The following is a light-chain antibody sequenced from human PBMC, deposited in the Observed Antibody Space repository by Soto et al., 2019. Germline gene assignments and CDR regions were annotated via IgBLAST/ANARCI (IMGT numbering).Light chain of an antibody. CDR3: HQRQSWPRT. Sequence: EIVLTQSPATLSAFPGDRVTLSCRASQALNTRLAWYQHKPGQAPRLLIYLTSNRAAGVPSRFSAWGSETDFTLTIRDVQPEDFEVYYCHQRQSWPRTFGQGTKVDIK. V-gene: IGKV3-11*01. CDR1: QALNTR. CDR2: LTS. J-gene: IGKJ1*01.